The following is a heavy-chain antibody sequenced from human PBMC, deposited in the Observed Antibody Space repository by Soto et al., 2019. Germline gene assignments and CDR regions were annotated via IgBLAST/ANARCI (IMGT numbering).Heavy chain of an antibody. CDR3: ARDLENCGGECSSAFDI. J-gene: IGHJ3*02. V-gene: IGHV3-23*01. Sequence: GGSLRLSCAAPGFTFSTYAMTWVRQAPGKRPEWVSPISSDGSITYYADSVKGRFTISRDNAKKTLYLQMNSLTAADTAVYYCARDLENCGGECSSAFDIWGQGTMVTVSS. CDR2: ISSDGSIT. CDR1: GFTFSTYA. D-gene: IGHD2-21*01.